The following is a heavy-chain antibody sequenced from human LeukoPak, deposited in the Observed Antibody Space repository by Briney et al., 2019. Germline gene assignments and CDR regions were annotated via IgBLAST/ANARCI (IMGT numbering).Heavy chain of an antibody. CDR2: ISSGSTYI. Sequence: GGSLRLSCAASGFTFSSYSMNWVRQAPEEGLECVSFISSGSTYINYAHSVKGRFTTFRDNAKNSLYLQMDSLRAEDTAVYYCARTQPPDVWGKGTTVTVSS. CDR3: ARTQPPDV. J-gene: IGHJ6*04. V-gene: IGHV3-21*01. CDR1: GFTFSSYS.